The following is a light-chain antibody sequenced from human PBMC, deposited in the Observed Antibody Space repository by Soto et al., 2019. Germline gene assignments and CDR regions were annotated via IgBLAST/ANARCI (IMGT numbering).Light chain of an antibody. J-gene: IGLJ2*01. V-gene: IGLV2-14*01. Sequence: QSVLTQPASVSGSPGQSITISCTGTSSDVGGYNYVSWYQQHPGKAPKLMIYYVSNRPSGVSNRFSGSKSGNTASLTISGLQDAEEAAYYCSSYTTGSTDLVFGGGTKVTVL. CDR3: SSYTTGSTDLV. CDR1: SSDVGGYNY. CDR2: YVS.